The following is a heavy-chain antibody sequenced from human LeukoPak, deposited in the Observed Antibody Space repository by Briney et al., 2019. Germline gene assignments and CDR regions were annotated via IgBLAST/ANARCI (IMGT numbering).Heavy chain of an antibody. CDR1: GGSISSGGYY. CDR3: ARRSDGYNYFDY. CDR2: IYYSGST. Sequence: SETLSLTCTVSGGSISSGGYYWSWIRQHPGTGLEWIGYIYYSGSTYYNPSLKSRVTISVDTSKNQFSLKLSSVTAADTAVYYCARRSDGYNYFDYWGQGTLVTVSS. V-gene: IGHV4-31*03. D-gene: IGHD5-24*01. J-gene: IGHJ4*02.